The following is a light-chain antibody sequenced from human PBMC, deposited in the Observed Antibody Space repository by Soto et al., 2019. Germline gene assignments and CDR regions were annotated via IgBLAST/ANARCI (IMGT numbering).Light chain of an antibody. V-gene: IGLV1-51*01. CDR3: ASWDSSLSGVV. CDR1: TSNVGNNY. CDR2: DTY. Sequence: QSVLTQPPSVSASPGQRVTISCSGITSNVGNNYICWYQHLTGTAPKLLIYDTYKRPSGIPDRFSGSKSGTSATLGIAGLQPGDEADYYCASWDSSLSGVVFGGGTKLTVL. J-gene: IGLJ2*01.